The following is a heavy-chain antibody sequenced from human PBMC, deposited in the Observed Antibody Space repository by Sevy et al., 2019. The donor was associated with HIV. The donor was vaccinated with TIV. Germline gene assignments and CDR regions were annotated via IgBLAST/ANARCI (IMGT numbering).Heavy chain of an antibody. D-gene: IGHD2-15*01. V-gene: IGHV3-21*01. CDR2: ISSSSNYI. Sequence: GGSLRLSCAASGFTFSSYNMNWVRQPPGKGLEWVSSISSSSNYIIYADSVKGRFTISRDNAKNSLYLEMNTLRAEDTAVYYCARVVAYCSGGTCFPGYYYGMDVWGQGTTVTVSS. CDR3: ARVVAYCSGGTCFPGYYYGMDV. CDR1: GFTFSSYN. J-gene: IGHJ6*02.